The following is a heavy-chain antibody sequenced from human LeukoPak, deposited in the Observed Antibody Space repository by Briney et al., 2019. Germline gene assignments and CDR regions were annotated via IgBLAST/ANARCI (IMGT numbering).Heavy chain of an antibody. CDR3: ARDVLQRR. CDR1: GVTFNSYD. V-gene: IGHV3-48*03. J-gene: IGHJ4*02. D-gene: IGHD2/OR15-2a*01. CDR2: ISSSGSSI. Sequence: GGSLRLFCAASGVTFNSYDMNWVRQATGKGLEWVWYISSSGSSIYYADSVRGRFTISGENAKNSLYLQVHSLRAEDTAVYCCARDVLQRRWAQGPLVTVPS.